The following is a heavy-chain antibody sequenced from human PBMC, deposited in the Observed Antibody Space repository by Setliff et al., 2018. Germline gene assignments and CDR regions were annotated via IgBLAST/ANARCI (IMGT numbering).Heavy chain of an antibody. CDR3: ARETTMTYYFYYMDV. CDR2: LYYSGDT. D-gene: IGHD4-17*01. CDR1: GGSLRNNF. Sequence: SETLSLTCTVSGGSLRNNFWGWIRQSPGKGLEWIGSLYYSGDTYYNPSLKSRVTMSVDMSKNQFSLKLSSVTAADTAVYYCARETTMTYYFYYMDVWGKGTTVTVSS. J-gene: IGHJ6*03. V-gene: IGHV4-39*02.